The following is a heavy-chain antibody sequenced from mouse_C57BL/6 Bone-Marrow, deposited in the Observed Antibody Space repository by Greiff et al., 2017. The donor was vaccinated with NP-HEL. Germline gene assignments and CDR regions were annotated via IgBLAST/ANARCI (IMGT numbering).Heavy chain of an antibody. CDR2: INYDGSST. J-gene: IGHJ4*01. D-gene: IGHD4-1*01. CDR3: ARGGLGNAMDY. Sequence: EVKVVESEGGLVQPGSSMKLSCTASGFTFSDYYMAWVRQVPEKGLEWVANINYDGSSTYYLDSLKSRFIISRDNAKNILYLQMSSLKSEDTATYYCARGGLGNAMDYWGQGTSVTVS. V-gene: IGHV5-16*01. CDR1: GFTFSDYY.